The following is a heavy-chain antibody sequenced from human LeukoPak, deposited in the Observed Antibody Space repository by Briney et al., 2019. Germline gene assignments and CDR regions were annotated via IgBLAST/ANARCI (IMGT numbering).Heavy chain of an antibody. D-gene: IGHD3-22*01. V-gene: IGHV3-23*01. J-gene: IGHJ4*02. CDR3: AKDLGDSGGYNPFDF. CDR1: GFTFNSYV. Sequence: GGSLRLSCAASGFTFNSYVMSWVRQAPGKGLKWVSFISASGGSTYYAGSVKGRFTISRDNSKNTLFLQMSSLRAEDTAVYYCAKDLGDSGGYNPFDFWGQGTLVTVSS. CDR2: ISASGGST.